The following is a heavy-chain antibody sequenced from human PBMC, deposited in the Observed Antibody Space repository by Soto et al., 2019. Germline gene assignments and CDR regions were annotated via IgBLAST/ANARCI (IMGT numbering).Heavy chain of an antibody. V-gene: IGHV3-21*01. CDR3: ARDRKAALSLNGMDV. J-gene: IGHJ6*02. CDR1: GFTFSTYS. CDR2: ISGSSSYI. Sequence: EVQLVESGGGLVKPGGSLRLSCAASGFTFSTYSMNWVRQAPGKGLEWVSSISGSSSYIYNADSIKGRFTISRDNAKNSLYLQMNSLRAEDTAVYYCARDRKAALSLNGMDVWGQGTTVTVSS. D-gene: IGHD6-13*01.